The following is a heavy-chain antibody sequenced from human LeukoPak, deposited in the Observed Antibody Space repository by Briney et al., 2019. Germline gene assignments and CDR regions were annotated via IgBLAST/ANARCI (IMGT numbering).Heavy chain of an antibody. CDR1: GYTSTTSA. D-gene: IGHD6-19*01. CDR2: INTNTGNP. V-gene: IGHV7-4-1*02. J-gene: IGHJ5*02. Sequence: GASVKVSCKASGYTSTTSAMNWLRQAPGQGLEWMGWINTNTGNPTYAQGFTGRFVFSLDTSVSTAYLQISSLKAEDTAVYYCAREYSSGWWRAGNWFDPWGQGTLVTVSS. CDR3: AREYSSGWWRAGNWFDP.